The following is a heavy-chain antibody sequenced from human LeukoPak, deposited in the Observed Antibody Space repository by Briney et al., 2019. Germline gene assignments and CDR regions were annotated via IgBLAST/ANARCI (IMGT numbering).Heavy chain of an antibody. D-gene: IGHD1-14*01. CDR1: GRSFSGYY. Sequence: SETLSLTCAVYGRSFSGYYWSWIRQPPGVGLEWIGEINHSGSTNYNPSLRSRVTISVDTSNNQFSLKLSSVTAADTAVHYCARRVTTLYYMDVWGKGTTVTVS. V-gene: IGHV4-34*01. CDR3: ARRVTTLYYMDV. J-gene: IGHJ6*03. CDR2: INHSGST.